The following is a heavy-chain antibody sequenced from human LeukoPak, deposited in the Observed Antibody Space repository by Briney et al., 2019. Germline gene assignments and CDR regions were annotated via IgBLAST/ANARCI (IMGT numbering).Heavy chain of an antibody. CDR3: ARSLGPTKPFDF. CDR1: GFVFNSYE. CDR2: INGRGDLI. J-gene: IGHJ4*02. D-gene: IGHD5-24*01. V-gene: IGHV3-48*03. Sequence: GSLRLSCVDPGFVFNSYEMSWVRQAPGAGLEWLSYINGRGDLIYYADSVRGRSTISRDNAKLSLFLQMNTLRTEDTALYYCARSLGPTKPFDFWGKGTPVTVSS.